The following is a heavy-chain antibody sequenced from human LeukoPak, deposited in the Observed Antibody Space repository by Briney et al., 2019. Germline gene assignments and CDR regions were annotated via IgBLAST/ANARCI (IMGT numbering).Heavy chain of an antibody. CDR1: GYTFTGYY. CDR3: ARIRMYYYGSGSLNFDY. D-gene: IGHD3-10*01. J-gene: IGHJ4*02. CDR2: INPNSVGI. V-gene: IGHV1-2*02. Sequence: VASVKVSCKASGYTFTGYYMHWVRQAPGQGLEWMGWINPNSVGINYAQKFQGRVTMTRDTSISTAYMELSRLRSDDTAVYYCARIRMYYYGSGSLNFDYWGQGTLVTVSS.